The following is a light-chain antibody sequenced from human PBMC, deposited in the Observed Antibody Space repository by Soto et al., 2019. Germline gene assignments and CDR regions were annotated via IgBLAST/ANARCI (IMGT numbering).Light chain of an antibody. Sequence: QSALTRPASVSGSPGQSITISCTGTSSDVGGHNHVSWYQQHPGKAPKLMIYEVSNRPSGVSIRFSGSKSVNTASLTISGLQAEDEAEYHCSSYTSSNTWVFGGGTKLTVL. CDR3: SSYTSSNTWV. V-gene: IGLV2-14*01. J-gene: IGLJ3*02. CDR1: SSDVGGHNH. CDR2: EVS.